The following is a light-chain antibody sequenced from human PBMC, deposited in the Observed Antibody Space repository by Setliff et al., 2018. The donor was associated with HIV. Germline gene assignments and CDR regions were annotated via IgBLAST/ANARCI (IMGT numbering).Light chain of an antibody. CDR2: DVI. CDR3: QSYDSSLSAYV. J-gene: IGLJ1*01. V-gene: IGLV2-14*03. Sequence: QSVLTQPASVSGSPGQSITISCTGISSDVGGYYSVSWYQQHPGKAPKLMIYDVINRPSGVSNRFSGSRSGNTASLTISGLQVEDEADYYCQSYDSSLSAYVFGTGTKVTVL. CDR1: SSDVGGYYS.